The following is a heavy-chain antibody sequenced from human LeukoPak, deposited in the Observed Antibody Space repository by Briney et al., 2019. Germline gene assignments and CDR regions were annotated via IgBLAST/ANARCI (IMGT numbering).Heavy chain of an antibody. J-gene: IGHJ4*02. CDR2: SSSSGSTI. Sequence: GGSLRLSCAASGITLSDYYMGWIRQAPGKGLEWVSYSSSSGSTIYYADSVKGRFAISRDNAKNSLYLQMNSLRAEDTAVYYCARRRDFIDYWGQGTLVAVSS. V-gene: IGHV3-11*01. CDR3: ARRRDFIDY. D-gene: IGHD3/OR15-3a*01. CDR1: GITLSDYY.